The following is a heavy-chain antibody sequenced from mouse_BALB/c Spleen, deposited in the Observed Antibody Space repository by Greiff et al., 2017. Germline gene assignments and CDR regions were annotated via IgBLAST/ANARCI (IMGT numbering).Heavy chain of an antibody. Sequence: EVQRVESGGDLVKPGGSLKLSCAASGFTFSSYGMSWVRQTPDKRLEWVATISSGGSYTYYPDSVKGRFTISRDNAKNTLYLQMSSLKSEDTAMYYCARHPLNYPWFAYWGQGTLVTVSA. CDR1: GFTFSSYG. V-gene: IGHV5-6*01. CDR3: ARHPLNYPWFAY. D-gene: IGHD2-1*01. J-gene: IGHJ3*01. CDR2: ISSGGSYT.